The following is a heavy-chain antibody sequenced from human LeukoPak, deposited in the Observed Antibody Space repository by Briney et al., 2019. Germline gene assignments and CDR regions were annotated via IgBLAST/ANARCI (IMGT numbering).Heavy chain of an antibody. CDR1: GFTFSRFA. V-gene: IGHV3-7*03. J-gene: IGHJ4*02. CDR3: WFCSSSSCYYDY. Sequence: GGSLRLSCAASGFTFSRFAMHWVRQAPGKGLEWVANIKEEGSEKYYVDSVKGRFTISRDNSKNTLYLQMNSLRAEDTAVYARWFCSSSSCYYDYWGQGTLVTVSS. D-gene: IGHD2-2*01. CDR2: IKEEGSEK.